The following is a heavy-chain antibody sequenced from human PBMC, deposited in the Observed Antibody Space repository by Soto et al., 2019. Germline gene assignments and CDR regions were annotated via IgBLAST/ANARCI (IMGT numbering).Heavy chain of an antibody. Sequence: SETLSLTCAVSGGSISSGGYSWSWIRQPPGKGLEWIGYIYHSGSSYYNPSLKSRVTILLDTSKDQLSLKLSSVTASDTAVYYCARTVSGGFDYWGQGILVT. CDR3: ARTVSGGFDY. CDR2: IYHSGSS. J-gene: IGHJ4*01. CDR1: GGSISSGGYS. V-gene: IGHV4-30-2*01.